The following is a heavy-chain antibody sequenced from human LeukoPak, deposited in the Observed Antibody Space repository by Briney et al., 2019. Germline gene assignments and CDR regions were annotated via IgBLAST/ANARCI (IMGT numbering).Heavy chain of an antibody. CDR2: IYHSGST. J-gene: IGHJ4*02. Sequence: PSETLSLTCAVYGGSFSGYYWSWIRQPPGKGLEWIGSIYHSGSTYYNPSLKSRVTISVDTSKNQFSLKLSSVTAADTAVYYCARVRVGGSYWGIFAGRFDYWGQGTLVTVSS. CDR3: ARVRVGGSYWGIFAGRFDY. CDR1: GGSFSGYY. D-gene: IGHD1-26*01. V-gene: IGHV4-34*01.